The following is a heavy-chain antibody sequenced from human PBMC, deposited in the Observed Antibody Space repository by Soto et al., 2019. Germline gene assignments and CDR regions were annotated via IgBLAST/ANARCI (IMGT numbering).Heavy chain of an antibody. CDR1: GFSFSDYY. J-gene: IGHJ4*02. D-gene: IGHD3-10*01. CDR2: ISSSGSTT. Sequence: QVQLVESGGGLVKPGGSLRLACAASGFSFSDYYMSWIRQAPGKGLEWVSYISSSGSTTYHADSVKGRFTISRDNDKNSLYLQMNSLRAEDTAVYYCASRIRGVGGYFDYWGQGTLVTVSS. V-gene: IGHV3-11*01. CDR3: ASRIRGVGGYFDY.